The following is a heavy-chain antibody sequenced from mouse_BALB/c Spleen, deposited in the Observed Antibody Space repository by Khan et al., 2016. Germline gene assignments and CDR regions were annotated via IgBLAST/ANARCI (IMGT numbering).Heavy chain of an antibody. J-gene: IGHJ2*01. CDR2: IDPANGNT. Sequence: VQLQQSGAELVKPGASVKLSCTASGFNIKDTYMHWVKQRPEQGLEWIGRIDPANGNTKYDPKFQGKATITADTSSNTAYLQLSSLTSEDTAVYYCARGYDIDYDYVDYWGQGTTLTVSS. V-gene: IGHV14-3*02. CDR3: ARGYDIDYDYVDY. CDR1: GFNIKDTY. D-gene: IGHD2-4*01.